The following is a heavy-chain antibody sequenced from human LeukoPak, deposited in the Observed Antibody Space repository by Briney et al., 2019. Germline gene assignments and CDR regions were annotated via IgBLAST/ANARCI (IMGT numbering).Heavy chain of an antibody. J-gene: IGHJ4*02. V-gene: IGHV3-23*01. Sequence: GESLKISCAASGFTFRDYSMAWVRQVPGGGLEWVSAISIPTFTLYADPVKGRFIISRDNSKNTLYLQMDNLRAEDTAVYYCVKERDRGVDVADDFDLWGPGTLVTVSS. CDR1: GFTFRDYS. CDR2: ISIPTFT. CDR3: VKERDRGVDVADDFDL. D-gene: IGHD6-19*01.